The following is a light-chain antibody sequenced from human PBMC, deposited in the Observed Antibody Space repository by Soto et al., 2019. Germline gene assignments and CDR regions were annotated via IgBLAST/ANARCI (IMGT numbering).Light chain of an antibody. CDR1: SSDVGGYNY. V-gene: IGLV2-8*01. CDR3: SSYTSSSTSYV. CDR2: EVA. Sequence: QSVLTQPPSASGSPGQSVIISCTGTSSDVGGYNYVSWYQQHPGKAPKLIIYEVAKRPSGVPYRFSGSKSGNTASLTVSGLQTEDEADYYCSSYTSSSTSYVFGTGTKVTVL. J-gene: IGLJ1*01.